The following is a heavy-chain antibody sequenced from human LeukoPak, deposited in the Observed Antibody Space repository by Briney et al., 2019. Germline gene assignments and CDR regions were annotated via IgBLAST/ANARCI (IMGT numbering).Heavy chain of an antibody. CDR1: GGSISSSSYY. J-gene: IGHJ4*02. V-gene: IGHV4-39*01. CDR2: TYYSGST. Sequence: SETLSLTCTVSGGSISSSSYYWGWIRQPPGKGLEWIGSTYYSGSTYYNPSLKSRVTISVDTSKNQFSLKLSSVTAADTAVYYCARHYYDSSGRKPYYFDYWGQGTLVTVSS. D-gene: IGHD3-22*01. CDR3: ARHYYDSSGRKPYYFDY.